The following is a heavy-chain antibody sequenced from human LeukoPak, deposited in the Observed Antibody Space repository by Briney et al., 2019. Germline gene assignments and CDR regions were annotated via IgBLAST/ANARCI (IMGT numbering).Heavy chain of an antibody. D-gene: IGHD5-18*01. V-gene: IGHV4-59*12. CDR3: ARVRSDGYSYGYPWFDP. CDR2: IYYIGST. J-gene: IGHJ5*02. CDR1: GGSISTYY. Sequence: SETLSLTCNVSGGSISTYYWSWIRQSPGKGLEWIGNIYYIGSTNYNPSLQSRVSISVDTSKNQFSLKLSSVTAADTAVYYCARVRSDGYSYGYPWFDPWGQGTLVTVSS.